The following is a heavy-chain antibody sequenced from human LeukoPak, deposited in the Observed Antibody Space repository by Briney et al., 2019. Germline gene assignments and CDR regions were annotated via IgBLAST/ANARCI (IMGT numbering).Heavy chain of an antibody. J-gene: IGHJ4*02. D-gene: IGHD2-2*01. Sequence: GGSLRLSCAASGFTFSSYAMSWVRQAPGKGLEWVSAISGSGGSTYYADSVKGRFTISRDNSKNTLYLQMNSLRAEDTAVYYCARDIVVVPAAIGARGRYYFDYWGQGTLVTVSS. V-gene: IGHV3-23*01. CDR2: ISGSGGST. CDR3: ARDIVVVPAAIGARGRYYFDY. CDR1: GFTFSSYA.